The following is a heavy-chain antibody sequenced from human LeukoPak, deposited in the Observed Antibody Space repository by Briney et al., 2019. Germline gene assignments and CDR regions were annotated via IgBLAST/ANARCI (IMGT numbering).Heavy chain of an antibody. CDR3: ARLSGSDYGVRFDL. J-gene: IGHJ5*02. Sequence: SVKVSCKASGGTFSSYAISWVRQAPGQGLEWMGGIIPIFGTANYAQKFQGRVTITADESTSTAYMELSSLRPEDTAVYWCARLSGSDYGVRFDLWGQGTLVTVSS. CDR1: GGTFSSYA. CDR2: IIPIFGTA. D-gene: IGHD1-26*01. V-gene: IGHV1-69*13.